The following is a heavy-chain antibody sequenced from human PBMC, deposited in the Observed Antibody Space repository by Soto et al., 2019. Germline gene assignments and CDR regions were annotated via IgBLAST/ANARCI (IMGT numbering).Heavy chain of an antibody. CDR2: VQQDGSEK. V-gene: IGHV3-7*03. Sequence: EGQLVESGGGLVQPGESLRLSCAGSGFTFNSYWMSWVRQAPGKGLEWVAKVQQDGSEKYYVDSVKGRVTISRDNAKNSVYLQVNSLRVEDTAVYYCARGGLHRSGYEYYYYYYGLDVWGQGTTVTVAS. CDR1: GFTFNSYW. J-gene: IGHJ6*02. CDR3: ARGGLHRSGYEYYYYYYGLDV. D-gene: IGHD5-12*01.